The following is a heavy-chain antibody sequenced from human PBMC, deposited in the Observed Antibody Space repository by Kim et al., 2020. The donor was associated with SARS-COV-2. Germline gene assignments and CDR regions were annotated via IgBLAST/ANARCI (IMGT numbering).Heavy chain of an antibody. V-gene: IGHV3-33*06. D-gene: IGHD6-13*01. J-gene: IGHJ1*01. CDR1: GFTFSSYA. Sequence: GGSLRLSCAASGFTFSSYAMHWVRQAPGKGLEWVAVIWYDGSNKYYADSVKGRFTISRDNSKNTLYLQMNSLRAEDTAVYYCAKDTYSSSWYSYFQHWGQGTLVTVSS. CDR2: IWYDGSNK. CDR3: AKDTYSSSWYSYFQH.